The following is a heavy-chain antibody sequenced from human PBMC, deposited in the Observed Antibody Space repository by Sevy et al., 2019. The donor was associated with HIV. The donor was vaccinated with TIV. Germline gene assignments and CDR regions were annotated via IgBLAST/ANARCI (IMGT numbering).Heavy chain of an antibody. CDR3: AKDLVSMASRQGYFDY. D-gene: IGHD6-6*01. J-gene: IGHJ4*02. V-gene: IGHV3-30*18. Sequence: GGSLRLSCAASGFSFNKYGMHWVRQAPGEGLEWVAVIAYDGGNKYYTDSVKGRFTISRDNSKNTLYLQMNSLRAEDTAFYFCAKDLVSMASRQGYFDYWGQGTLVTVSS. CDR1: GFSFNKYG. CDR2: IAYDGGNK.